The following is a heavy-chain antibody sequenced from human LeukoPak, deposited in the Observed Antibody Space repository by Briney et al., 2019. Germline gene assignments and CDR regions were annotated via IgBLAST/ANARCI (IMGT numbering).Heavy chain of an antibody. Sequence: SQTLSLTCTVSGGSISSGSYYWSWIRQPAGKGLEWIGRIYTSGSTNYNPSLKSRVTISVDTSKNEFSLKLSSVTAADTAVYYCASGYYYRGDYWGQGTLVAVSS. CDR1: GGSISSGSYY. CDR3: ASGYYYRGDY. J-gene: IGHJ4*02. V-gene: IGHV4-61*02. D-gene: IGHD3-22*01. CDR2: IYTSGST.